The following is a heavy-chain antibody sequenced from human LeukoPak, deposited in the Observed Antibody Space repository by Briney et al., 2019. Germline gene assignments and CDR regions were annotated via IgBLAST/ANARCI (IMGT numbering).Heavy chain of an antibody. CDR1: GYTFTSYD. J-gene: IGHJ4*02. D-gene: IGHD3-22*01. CDR2: MNPNSGNT. V-gene: IGHV1-8*01. Sequence: ASVKVSCKASGYTFTSYDINWVRQATGQGLEWMGWMNPNSGNTGYAQKFQGRVTMTRDTSISTAYMEVSSLRSEDTAVYYCAAENYYDSSGYGYWGQGTLVTVSS. CDR3: AAENYYDSSGYGY.